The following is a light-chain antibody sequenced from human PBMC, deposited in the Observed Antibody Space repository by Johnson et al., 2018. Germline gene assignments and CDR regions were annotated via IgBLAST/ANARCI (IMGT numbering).Light chain of an antibody. Sequence: QSVLTQPPSVSAAPGQKVTISCSGSSSNIGNNYVSWYQQLPVTAPKLLIYENNKRPPGIPDRFSGPKSGTSATLGITGLQPGDEADYYCGTWDSSLSAGNVFVTGTKVTVL. J-gene: IGLJ1*01. CDR1: SSNIGNNY. V-gene: IGLV1-51*02. CDR3: GTWDSSLSAGNV. CDR2: ENN.